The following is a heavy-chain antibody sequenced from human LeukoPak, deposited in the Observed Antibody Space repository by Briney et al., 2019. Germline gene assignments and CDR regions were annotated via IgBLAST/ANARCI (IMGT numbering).Heavy chain of an antibody. J-gene: IGHJ3*02. Sequence: GGSLRLSCAASGFTVSSNYMSWVRQAPGKGLEWVSVIYSGGSTYYADSVKGRFTISRDNAKNSLYLQMNSLRAEDTALYYCAKDMGYNWNDVDAFDIWGQGTMVTVSS. V-gene: IGHV3-53*05. D-gene: IGHD1-1*01. CDR1: GFTVSSNY. CDR2: IYSGGST. CDR3: AKDMGYNWNDVDAFDI.